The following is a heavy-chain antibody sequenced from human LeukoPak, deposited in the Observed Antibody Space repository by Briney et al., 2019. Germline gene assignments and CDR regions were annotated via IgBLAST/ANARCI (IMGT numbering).Heavy chain of an antibody. J-gene: IGHJ4*02. Sequence: GGSLRLSCAAPGFTFNSYWMHWLRQTPGKGLVWVSHIKTDGSTTNYADSVRGRFTISRDNAKNTLYLQMNSLRAEDTAVYYCARDGVSGAPDYWGQGTLVTVSS. CDR2: IKTDGSTT. D-gene: IGHD2-8*02. V-gene: IGHV3-74*01. CDR3: ARDGVSGAPDY. CDR1: GFTFNSYW.